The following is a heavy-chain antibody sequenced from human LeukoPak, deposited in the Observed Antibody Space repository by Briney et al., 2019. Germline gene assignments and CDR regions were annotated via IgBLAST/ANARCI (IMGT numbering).Heavy chain of an antibody. V-gene: IGHV4-4*07. CDR3: AREASGLLLD. CDR2: MYSSGNT. CDR1: GASIRSYY. J-gene: IGHJ4*02. Sequence: PSETLSLTCTVSGASIRSYYWNWIRQFAGKGLEWIGRMYSSGNTDYNPSLQGRVTMSVDTSKNRFSLKLTSVTAADRAIYYCAREASGLLLDWGQGVLVTVSP. D-gene: IGHD2-21*01.